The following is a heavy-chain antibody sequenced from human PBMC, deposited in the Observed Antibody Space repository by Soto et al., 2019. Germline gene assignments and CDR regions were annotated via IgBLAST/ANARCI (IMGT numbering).Heavy chain of an antibody. Sequence: QVQLQESGPGLVKPSQTLSLTCTVSGGSISSGGYYWSWIRQHPGKGLEWIGYIYYSGSTYYNPSLKSRVTISVDTSKNQFSLKLSSVTAADTAVYYCARGTRGSGSYYNIRRGGMDVWGQGTTVTVSS. J-gene: IGHJ6*02. CDR1: GGSISSGGYY. D-gene: IGHD3-10*01. CDR2: IYYSGST. V-gene: IGHV4-31*03. CDR3: ARGTRGSGSYYNIRRGGMDV.